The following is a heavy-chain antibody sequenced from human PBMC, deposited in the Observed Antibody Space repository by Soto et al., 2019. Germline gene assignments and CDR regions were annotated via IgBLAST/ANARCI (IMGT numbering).Heavy chain of an antibody. CDR3: ARRFLEWGDAFDV. Sequence: QVNLQESGPGLVRPSDTLSLTCVVSGSSVTDSDWWVWIRQPPGKGLEWVGSIFHTGATYSNPSLKNRVSFSVDKSKNHFSLRLTSATALDTAVYFCARRFLEWGDAFDVWGQGALVTVSS. CDR1: GSSVTDSDW. CDR2: IFHTGAT. D-gene: IGHD3-3*01. J-gene: IGHJ3*01. V-gene: IGHV4-28*01.